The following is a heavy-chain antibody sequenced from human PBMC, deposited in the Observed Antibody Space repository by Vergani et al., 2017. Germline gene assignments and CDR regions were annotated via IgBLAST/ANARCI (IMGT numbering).Heavy chain of an antibody. CDR2: ISSSSSTI. CDR3: ARAPAPKYDFWSGHEVGYFDL. J-gene: IGHJ2*01. Sequence: EVQLVESGGGLVQPGGSLRLSCAASGFTFSSYSMNWVRQAPGKGLEWVSYISSSSSTIYYADSVKGRFTISRDNAKNSLYLQMNSLRAEDTAVYYCARAPAPKYDFWSGHEVGYFDLWGRGTLVTVSS. CDR1: GFTFSSYS. D-gene: IGHD3-3*01. V-gene: IGHV3-48*01.